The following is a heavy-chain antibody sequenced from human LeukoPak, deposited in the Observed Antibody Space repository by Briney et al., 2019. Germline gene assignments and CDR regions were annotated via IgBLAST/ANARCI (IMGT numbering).Heavy chain of an antibody. V-gene: IGHV3-30*18. D-gene: IGHD1-26*01. CDR2: ISYDGSNK. CDR1: GFTFSSYA. J-gene: IGHJ4*02. CDR3: AKLNSGSYYFDY. Sequence: GGSLRLSCAASGFTFSSYAMHWVRQAPGKGLEWVAVISYDGSNKYYADSVKGRFTISRDNSKNTLYLQMNSLRAEDTAVYYCAKLNSGSYYFDYWGQGTLVTVSS.